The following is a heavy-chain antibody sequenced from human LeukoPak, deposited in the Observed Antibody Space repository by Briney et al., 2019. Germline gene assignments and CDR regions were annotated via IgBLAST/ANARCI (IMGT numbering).Heavy chain of an antibody. V-gene: IGHV4-61*02. Sequence: SETLSLTCTVSGGSLSSGRYYWSWIRQPAGKGLEWIGRIYTSGSTNYNPSLKSRVTISVDTSKNQFSLKLSSVTAADTAVYYCARDRTYCGGDCEPSPPAFDIWGQGTMVTVSS. D-gene: IGHD2-21*02. J-gene: IGHJ3*02. CDR1: GGSLSSGRYY. CDR3: ARDRTYCGGDCEPSPPAFDI. CDR2: IYTSGST.